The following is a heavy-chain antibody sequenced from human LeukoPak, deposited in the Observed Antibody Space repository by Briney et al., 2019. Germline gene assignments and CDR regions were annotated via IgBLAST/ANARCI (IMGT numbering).Heavy chain of an antibody. D-gene: IGHD5-24*01. J-gene: IGHJ4*02. CDR3: ARTTMGRDGYNPREDLDY. Sequence: ASVKVSRKASGGTFSSYAISWVRQAPGQGLEWMGRIIPIFGTANYAQKFQGRVTITTDKSTSTAYMELSSLRSEDTAVYYCARTTMGRDGYNPREDLDYWGQGTLVTVSS. CDR2: IIPIFGTA. V-gene: IGHV1-69*05. CDR1: GGTFSSYA.